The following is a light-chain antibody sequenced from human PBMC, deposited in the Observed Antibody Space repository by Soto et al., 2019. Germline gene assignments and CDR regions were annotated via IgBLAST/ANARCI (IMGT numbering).Light chain of an antibody. CDR2: LNSDGSH. Sequence: QSVLTQSPSASASLGASVKLTCTLSSGHNSYAIAWHQQQPGKAPRYLMKLNSDGSHTRGDGIPERFSGSTAGAERYLTNSSLQAEDEADYCCQTWDTGSHLIFGGGTKLTVL. J-gene: IGLJ2*01. CDR1: SGHNSYA. V-gene: IGLV4-69*01. CDR3: QTWDTGSHLI.